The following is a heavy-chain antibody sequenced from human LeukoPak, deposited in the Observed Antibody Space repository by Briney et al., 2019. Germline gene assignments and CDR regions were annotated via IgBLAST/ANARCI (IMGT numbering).Heavy chain of an antibody. V-gene: IGHV4-59*01. CDR3: ARDGGSYDFDY. CDR2: IYYSGST. CDR1: GGSISSYY. Sequence: SETLSLTCTVSGGSISSYYRSWIRQPPGKGLEWIGYIYYSGSTNYNPSLKSRVTISVDTSKNQFSLKLSSVTAADTAVYYCARDGGSYDFDYWGQGTLVTVSS. J-gene: IGHJ4*02. D-gene: IGHD1-26*01.